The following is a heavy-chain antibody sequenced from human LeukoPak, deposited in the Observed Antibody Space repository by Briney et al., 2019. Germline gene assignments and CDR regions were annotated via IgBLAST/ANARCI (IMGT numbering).Heavy chain of an antibody. CDR3: ARGFCSSTSCYQGPFDF. V-gene: IGHV3-15*01. J-gene: IGHJ4*02. D-gene: IGHD2-2*01. CDR1: GFIFSSAW. Sequence: PGGSLRLSCAASGFIFSSAWMTWVRQAPGKGLEWVGHIKNKTHGGATDYAAPVKGRFIISRDDSTNTLYLQMNSLRTEDTAAYYCARGFCSSTSCYQGPFDFWGQGTLVTVSS. CDR2: IKNKTHGGAT.